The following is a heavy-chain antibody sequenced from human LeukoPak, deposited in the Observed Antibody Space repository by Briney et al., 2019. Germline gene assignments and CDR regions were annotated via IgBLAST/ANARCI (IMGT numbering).Heavy chain of an antibody. J-gene: IGHJ4*02. CDR1: GYTFSNHG. CDR3: ARDEWQQLVLIEY. CDR2: ISGYNGNT. V-gene: IGHV1-18*01. Sequence: GASVKVSCKASGYTFSNHGISWVRQAPGQGLEWMGRISGYNGNTNYAQNFQGRVTMTTDTSTSTAYMELRSLRHDDTAIYYCARDEWQQLVLIEYWGQGTLVTVSS. D-gene: IGHD6-13*01.